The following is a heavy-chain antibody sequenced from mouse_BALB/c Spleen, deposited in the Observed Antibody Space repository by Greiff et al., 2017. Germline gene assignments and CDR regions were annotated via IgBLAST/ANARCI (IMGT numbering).Heavy chain of an antibody. J-gene: IGHJ4*01. CDR3: ARDGNYGDAMDY. D-gene: IGHD2-1*01. Sequence: EVQLQESGPGLVKPSQSLSLTCTVTGYSITSDYAWNWIRQFPGNKLEWMGYISYSGSTSYNPSLKSRISITRDTSKNQFFLQLNSVTTEDTATYYCARDGNYGDAMDYWGQGTSVTVSS. V-gene: IGHV3-2*02. CDR1: GYSITSDYA. CDR2: ISYSGST.